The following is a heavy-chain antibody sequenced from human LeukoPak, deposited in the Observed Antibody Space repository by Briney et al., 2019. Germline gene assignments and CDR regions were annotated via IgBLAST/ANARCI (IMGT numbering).Heavy chain of an antibody. V-gene: IGHV4-39*01. CDR2: IYYSGST. Sequence: SETLSLTCTVSGGSISSSSYYWGWIRQPPGKGLEWIGSIYYSGSTYYNPSLKSRVTISVDTSKNQFSLKLSSVTAADTAVYYCARLPAAMPRRDNWFDPWGQETLVTVSS. J-gene: IGHJ5*02. CDR1: GGSISSSSYY. D-gene: IGHD2-2*01. CDR3: ARLPAAMPRRDNWFDP.